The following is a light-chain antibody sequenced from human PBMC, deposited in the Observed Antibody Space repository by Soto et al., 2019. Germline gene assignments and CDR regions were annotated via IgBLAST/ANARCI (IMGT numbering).Light chain of an antibody. CDR3: QQYGSSPLT. CDR1: QSVSSSY. J-gene: IGKJ4*01. CDR2: GAS. Sequence: EVVLTQSPGTLYLSPGERATLXXXXSQSVSSSYLAWYQQKPGQAPRLLIYGASSRATGIPDRFSGSGSGTDFTLTISRLEPEDFAVYYCQQYGSSPLTFGGGTKVDI. V-gene: IGKV3-20*01.